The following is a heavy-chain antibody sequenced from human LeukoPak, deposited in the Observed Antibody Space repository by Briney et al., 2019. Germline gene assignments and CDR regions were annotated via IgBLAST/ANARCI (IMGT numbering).Heavy chain of an antibody. V-gene: IGHV3-30*03. CDR3: ASDRGYYYGSGSFDY. CDR2: ISYDGSNK. J-gene: IGHJ4*02. Sequence: GGSLRLSCAASGFTFSSYGMHWVRQAPGKGLEWVAVISYDGSNKYYADSVKGRFTISRDNSKNTLYLQMNSLRAEDTAVYYCASDRGYYYGSGSFDYWGQGTLVTVSS. D-gene: IGHD3-10*01. CDR1: GFTFSSYG.